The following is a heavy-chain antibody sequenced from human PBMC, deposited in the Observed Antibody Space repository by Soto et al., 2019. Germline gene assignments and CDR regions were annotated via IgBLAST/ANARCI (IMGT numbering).Heavy chain of an antibody. CDR2: ISGSGGDT. Sequence: GGSLRLSCAASGFTFSSYAMSWVRQAPGKGLEWASAISGSGGDTYYADSVKGRFTISRDNSKNTLYLQMNSLRAEDTAVYYCAKDLRVMIAVADHFDYWGQGTLVTVSS. V-gene: IGHV3-23*01. D-gene: IGHD6-19*01. J-gene: IGHJ4*02. CDR1: GFTFSSYA. CDR3: AKDLRVMIAVADHFDY.